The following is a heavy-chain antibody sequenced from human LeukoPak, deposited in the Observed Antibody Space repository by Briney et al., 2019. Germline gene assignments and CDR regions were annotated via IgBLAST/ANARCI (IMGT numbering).Heavy chain of an antibody. Sequence: SETLSLTCAVSGGSISSSNWWSWVRQPPGKGLEWIGEIYHSGSTNYNPSLKSRVTISVDKSKNQFSLKLSSVTAADTAVYYCARGYCSSTSCYTFGYWGQGTLVTVSS. D-gene: IGHD2-2*02. J-gene: IGHJ4*02. V-gene: IGHV4-4*02. CDR3: ARGYCSSTSCYTFGY. CDR2: IYHSGST. CDR1: GGSISSSNW.